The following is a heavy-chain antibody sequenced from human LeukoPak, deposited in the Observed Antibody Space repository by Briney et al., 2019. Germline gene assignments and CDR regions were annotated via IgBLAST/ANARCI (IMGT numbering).Heavy chain of an antibody. V-gene: IGHV4-39*01. Sequence: SETLSLTCTVSGGSISSSSYYWGWIRQPPGKGLEWIGGIYYSGSTYYNPSLKSRVTISVDTSKNQFSLKLSSVTAADTAVYYCARQGGDYEMTGYFPSPYYYYYYYMDVWGKGTTVTISS. J-gene: IGHJ6*03. D-gene: IGHD3-9*01. CDR1: GGSISSSSYY. CDR3: ARQGGDYEMTGYFPSPYYYYYYYMDV. CDR2: IYYSGST.